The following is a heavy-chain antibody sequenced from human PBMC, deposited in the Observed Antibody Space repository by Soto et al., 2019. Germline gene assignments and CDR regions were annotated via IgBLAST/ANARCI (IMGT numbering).Heavy chain of an antibody. CDR3: ASRAGSGSYLDS. CDR2: INPSGGST. CDR1: GYTFTSYY. Sequence: QVQLVQSGAEVKKPGASVKVSCKASGYTFTSYYMHWVRQAPGQGLEWMGIINPSGGSTSYAQKYQGRVTKTRDTSTSTVYMELSSLRSEDTAVYYCASRAGSGSYLDSWGQGTLVTVSS. J-gene: IGHJ4*02. V-gene: IGHV1-46*03. D-gene: IGHD3-10*01.